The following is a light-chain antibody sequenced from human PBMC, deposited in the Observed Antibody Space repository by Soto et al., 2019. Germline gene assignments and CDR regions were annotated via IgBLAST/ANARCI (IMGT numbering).Light chain of an antibody. J-gene: IGLJ1*01. CDR3: SSYTTSNTRQIV. CDR2: DVT. CDR1: SSDVGSYNY. V-gene: IGLV2-14*03. Sequence: SVLTQPASVSGPPGQSITISCTGTSSDVGSYNYVSWYQHHPGKAPKLIIYDVTNRPSGVSNPFSGSKSGNTASLTISGLQPEDEADYYCSSYTTSNTRQIVFGTGTKVTVL.